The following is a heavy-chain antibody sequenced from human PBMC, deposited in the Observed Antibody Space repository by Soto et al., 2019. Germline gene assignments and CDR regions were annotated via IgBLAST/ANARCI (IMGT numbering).Heavy chain of an antibody. Sequence: EVQLLESGGDLVQPGGSLRVSCAGSGFTFGNYAMTWVRQAPGKGLEWVSSITGNGGLTDYADTVKGRFTVSRDNSKNMLILQMYSLRADDTAIYFCAMDPNGDYFGAFDFWGQGTLVTVSS. CDR1: GFTFGNYA. D-gene: IGHD4-17*01. CDR2: ITGNGGLT. V-gene: IGHV3-23*01. J-gene: IGHJ3*01. CDR3: AMDPNGDYFGAFDF.